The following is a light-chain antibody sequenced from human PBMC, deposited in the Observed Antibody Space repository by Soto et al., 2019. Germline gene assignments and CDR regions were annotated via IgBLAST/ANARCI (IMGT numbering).Light chain of an antibody. J-gene: IGLJ3*02. CDR3: ETWYSNTHKV. V-gene: IGLV4-60*02. CDR1: SGHNTYI. Sequence: QSVLTQSSSASASLGSSVKLTCILSSGHNTYIIAWHQQQPGKAPRFLMTLDRSGSYNRGSGVPDRFSGSISGADRYLTISNLQFEDEGDYYCETWYSNTHKVFGGGTKLTVL. CDR2: LDRSGSY.